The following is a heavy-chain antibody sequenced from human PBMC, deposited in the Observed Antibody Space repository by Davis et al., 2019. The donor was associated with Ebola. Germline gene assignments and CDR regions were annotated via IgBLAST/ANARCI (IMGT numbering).Heavy chain of an antibody. CDR3: TTPGGQDSGYDVFDI. D-gene: IGHD5-12*01. J-gene: IGHJ3*02. CDR2: MNPNSGNT. V-gene: IGHV1-8*01. CDR1: GYTFTSYD. Sequence: ASVKVSCKASGYTFTSYDINWVRQATGQGLEWMGWMNPNSGNTGYAQKFQGRLTMTRNTSITTAYMELSSLRSEDTALYYCTTPGGQDSGYDVFDIWGQGTMVTVSS.